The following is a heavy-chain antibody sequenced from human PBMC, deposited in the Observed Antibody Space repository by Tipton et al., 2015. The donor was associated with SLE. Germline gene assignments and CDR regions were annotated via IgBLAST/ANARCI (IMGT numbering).Heavy chain of an antibody. Sequence: TLSLTCSVSGVSISTYYWSWIRQPPGKGLEWIGYFYYSGATYYNPSLRSRVTMSADTSKNQFSLKMRSVTAADTAVYFCARGYCSDGVCYGFGFFDYWGQGNLVTVSS. CDR2: FYYSGAT. CDR3: ARGYCSDGVCYGFGFFDY. V-gene: IGHV4-59*12. D-gene: IGHD2-8*01. CDR1: GVSISTYY. J-gene: IGHJ4*02.